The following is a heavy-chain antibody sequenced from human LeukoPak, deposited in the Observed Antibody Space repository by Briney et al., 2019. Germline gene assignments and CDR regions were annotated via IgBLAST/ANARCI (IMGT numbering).Heavy chain of an antibody. V-gene: IGHV1-18*01. Sequence: ASVKVSCKASGYTFTSYGISWVRQAPGQGLEWMGWISAYNGNTNYAQKLQGRVTMTTDTSTSTAYMELRSLRSDDTAVYYCAREPSKSIVGASDYWGQGTLVTISS. D-gene: IGHD1-26*01. J-gene: IGHJ4*02. CDR3: AREPSKSIVGASDY. CDR2: ISAYNGNT. CDR1: GYTFTSYG.